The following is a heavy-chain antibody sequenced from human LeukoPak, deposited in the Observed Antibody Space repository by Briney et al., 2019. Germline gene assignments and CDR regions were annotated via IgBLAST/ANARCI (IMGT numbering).Heavy chain of an antibody. D-gene: IGHD2-15*01. CDR3: AHGSAQYYEY. V-gene: IGHV3-15*07. Sequence: SGGSLRLSCAVSGLTLSNVWMNWVRQAPGKGLEWVGRIRSQTAGGTTGFAAPVKGRFSISRDDSKNSLYLQMNSLTSEDTAVYYCAHGSAQYYEYWGQGTWSPSPQ. J-gene: IGHJ1*01. CDR1: GLTLSNVW. CDR2: IRSQTAGGTT.